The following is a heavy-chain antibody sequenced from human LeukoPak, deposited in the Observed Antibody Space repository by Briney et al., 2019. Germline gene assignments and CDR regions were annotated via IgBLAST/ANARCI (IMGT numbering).Heavy chain of an antibody. CDR2: INSDGSST. J-gene: IGHJ4*02. V-gene: IGHV3-74*01. D-gene: IGHD3-10*01. CDR1: RFTFSSYW. CDR3: ARTYGSGSYHDY. Sequence: AGGSLRLSCAASRFTFSSYWMHWVRQAPGKGLVWVSRINSDGSSTSYADSVKGRFTISRDNAKNTLYLQMNSLRAEDTAVYFRARTYGSGSYHDYWGQGTLVTVSS.